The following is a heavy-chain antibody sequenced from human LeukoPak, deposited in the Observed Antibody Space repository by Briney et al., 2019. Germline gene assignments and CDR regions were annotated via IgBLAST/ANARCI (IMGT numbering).Heavy chain of an antibody. CDR2: ISSSSSYI. J-gene: IGHJ4*02. Sequence: GGSLRLSCAASGFTFSSYAMSWVRQAPGKGLEWVSSISSSSSYIYYADSVKGRFTISRDNSKNTLYLQMNSLRAEDTAVYYCAKDVGRGYSYGFDYWGQGTLVTVSS. D-gene: IGHD5-18*01. CDR1: GFTFSSYA. CDR3: AKDVGRGYSYGFDY. V-gene: IGHV3-21*01.